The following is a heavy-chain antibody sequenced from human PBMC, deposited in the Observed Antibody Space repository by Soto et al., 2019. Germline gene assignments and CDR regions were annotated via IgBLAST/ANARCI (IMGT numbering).Heavy chain of an antibody. CDR2: ISGYNGNT. CDR1: GYAFSCYR. V-gene: IGHV1-18*01. CDR3: ARDLGPPNWFDS. J-gene: IGHJ5*01. D-gene: IGHD2-8*01. Sequence: GVSVKVSCKTSGYAFSCYRLVWVRQGPGQGLEWMGWISGYNGNTDYAQKFQGRVTMTTDTSTSTAYMELRSLRSDDTAVYYCARDLGPPNWFDSWGQGTLVTV.